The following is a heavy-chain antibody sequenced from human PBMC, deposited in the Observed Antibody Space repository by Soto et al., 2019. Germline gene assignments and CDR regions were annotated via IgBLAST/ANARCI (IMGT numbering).Heavy chain of an antibody. CDR2: IYYSGST. V-gene: IGHV4-31*03. CDR1: GGSISSVGYY. Sequence: PSETLSLTCTVSGGSISSVGYYWSWIRQHPGKGLEWIGYIYYSGSTYYNPSLKSRVTISVDTSKNQFSLKLSSVTAADTAVYYCARRERTPPVTTPTRDYWGQGTLVTVSS. J-gene: IGHJ4*02. D-gene: IGHD4-17*01. CDR3: ARRERTPPVTTPTRDY.